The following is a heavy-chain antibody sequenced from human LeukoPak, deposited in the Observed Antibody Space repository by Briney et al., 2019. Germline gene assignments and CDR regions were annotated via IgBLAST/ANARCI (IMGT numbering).Heavy chain of an antibody. CDR3: ARRGDGYNL. CDR2: IYYSGST. V-gene: IGHV4-59*08. J-gene: IGHJ4*02. Sequence: SETLSLTCTVSGGSISSYYWSWIRQPPGKGLEWIGYIYYSGSTNYNPSLKSRVTISVDTSKNPFSLKLSSVTAADTAVYYCARRGDGYNLWGQGTLVTVSS. CDR1: GGSISSYY. D-gene: IGHD5-24*01.